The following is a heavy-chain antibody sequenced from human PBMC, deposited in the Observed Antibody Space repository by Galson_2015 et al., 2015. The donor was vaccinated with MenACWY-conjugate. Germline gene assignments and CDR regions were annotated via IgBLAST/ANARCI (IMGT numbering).Heavy chain of an antibody. V-gene: IGHV3-48*01. D-gene: IGHD6-13*01. J-gene: IGHJ1*01. CDR2: ISDSSSTI. CDR1: GFSFSSYS. Sequence: SLRLSCAASGFSFSSYSMNWVRQAPGKGLEWISYISDSSSTIVYADSVKGRFTISRDNAKNSLYLQMNSLRAEDTPVYYCASRDSSSWYRQYFQRWGQGTLVTVSS. CDR3: ASRDSSSWYRQYFQR.